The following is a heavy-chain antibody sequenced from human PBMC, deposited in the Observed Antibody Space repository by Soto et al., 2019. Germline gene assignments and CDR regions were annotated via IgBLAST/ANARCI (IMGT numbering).Heavy chain of an antibody. J-gene: IGHJ4*02. CDR3: VGSSSR. Sequence: LRLSSSASVFTLSSYAMHWVRHAPRKGLEYVSAISSNGGSTYYADSVKGRFTISRDNSKNTLYLQMSSLRAEDTAVYYCVGSSSRWGQGTLVTVS. D-gene: IGHD6-6*01. CDR1: VFTLSSYA. CDR2: ISSNGGST. V-gene: IGHV3-64D*06.